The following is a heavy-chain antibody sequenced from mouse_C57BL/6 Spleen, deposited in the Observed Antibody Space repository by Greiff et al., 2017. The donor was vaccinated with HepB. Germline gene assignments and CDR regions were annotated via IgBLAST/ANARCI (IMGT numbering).Heavy chain of an antibody. Sequence: QVQLKESGPGILQPSQTLSLTCSFSGFSLSTFGMGVGWIRQPSGKGLEWLAHIWWDDDKYYNPALKSRLTISKDTSKNQVFLKIANVDTADTATYYCARIAVIYYYGSSHWYFDVWGTGTTVTVSS. D-gene: IGHD1-1*01. CDR1: GFSLSTFGMG. CDR3: ARIAVIYYYGSSHWYFDV. CDR2: IWWDDDK. J-gene: IGHJ1*03. V-gene: IGHV8-8*01.